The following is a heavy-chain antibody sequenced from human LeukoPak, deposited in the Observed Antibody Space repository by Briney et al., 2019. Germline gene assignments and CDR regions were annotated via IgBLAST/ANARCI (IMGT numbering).Heavy chain of an antibody. CDR1: GGSISSYY. J-gene: IGHJ4*02. CDR3: ARQYTATLDY. Sequence: SETLSLTCTVSGGSISSYYWSWIRQPPGKGLEWIGYIYYSGSTNYNPSLKSRVTISVDTSKNQFSLKLSSVTAADTAVYYCARQYTATLDYWGQGTLVTVSS. CDR2: IYYSGST. D-gene: IGHD5-18*01. V-gene: IGHV4-59*08.